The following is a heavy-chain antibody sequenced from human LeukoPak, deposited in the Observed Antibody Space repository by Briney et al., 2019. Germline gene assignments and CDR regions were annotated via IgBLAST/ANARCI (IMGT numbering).Heavy chain of an antibody. Sequence: GGSLRLSCAASGFTVSSNYMSWVRQAPGKGLEWVSVIYSGGSTYYADSVKGGFTISRDNSKNTLYLQMNSLRAEDTAVYYCARIAAAGKQDYWGQGTLVTVSS. CDR2: IYSGGST. V-gene: IGHV3-66*01. D-gene: IGHD6-13*01. J-gene: IGHJ4*02. CDR3: ARIAAAGKQDY. CDR1: GFTVSSNY.